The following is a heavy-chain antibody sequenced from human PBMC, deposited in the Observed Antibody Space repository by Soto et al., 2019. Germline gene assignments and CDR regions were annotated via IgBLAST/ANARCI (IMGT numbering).Heavy chain of an antibody. D-gene: IGHD6-13*01. CDR2: IYYSGST. CDR1: GGSISSGDYY. Sequence: SETLSLTCTVSGGSISSGDYYWSWIRQPPGKGLEWIGYIYYSGSTYYNPSLKSRVTISVDTSKNQFSLKLSSVTAADTAVYYCARKSSSWLTNWFDPWGQGTLVTVSS. J-gene: IGHJ5*02. CDR3: ARKSSSWLTNWFDP. V-gene: IGHV4-30-4*01.